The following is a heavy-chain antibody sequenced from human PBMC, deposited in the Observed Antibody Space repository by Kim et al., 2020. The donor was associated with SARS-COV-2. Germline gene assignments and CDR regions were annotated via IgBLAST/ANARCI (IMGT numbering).Heavy chain of an antibody. V-gene: IGHV3-20*01. Sequence: GGSLRLSCAASGFTFDDYGMSWVRQAPGKGLEWVSGINWNGGSTGYADSVKGRFTISRDNAKNSLYLQMNSLRAEDTALYHCARARPYSSGWYYFDYWGQGTLVTVSS. CDR1: GFTFDDYG. CDR3: ARARPYSSGWYYFDY. D-gene: IGHD6-19*01. J-gene: IGHJ4*02. CDR2: INWNGGST.